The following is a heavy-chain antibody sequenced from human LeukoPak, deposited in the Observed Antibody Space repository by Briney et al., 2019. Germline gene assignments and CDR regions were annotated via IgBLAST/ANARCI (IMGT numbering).Heavy chain of an antibody. D-gene: IGHD3-22*01. V-gene: IGHV3-21*01. CDR3: VRLRRNSDTSGFYYYYDY. Sequence: GGSLRLSCAASGYTFSSYSINWVRQAPGKGLEWVSSISVRSNYIYYSDSVRGRFSISRDDARDSLYLQMNSLRAEDTAVYYCVRLRRNSDTSGFYYYYDYWGQGTLVTVSS. J-gene: IGHJ4*02. CDR1: GYTFSSYS. CDR2: ISVRSNYI.